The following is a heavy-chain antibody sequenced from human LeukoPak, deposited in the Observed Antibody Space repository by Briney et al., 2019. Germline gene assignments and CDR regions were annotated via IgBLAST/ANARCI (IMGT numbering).Heavy chain of an antibody. CDR2: IIPIFGTA. CDR1: GGTFSSYA. D-gene: IGHD4-17*01. J-gene: IGHJ4*02. Sequence: GSSVKVSCKASGGTFSSYAISWVRQAPGQGLEWMGGIIPIFGTANYAQKFQGRVTITADESTSTAYMELSSLRSDDTAVYYCARVVAPYGDYGDYFDYWGQGTLVTVSS. CDR3: ARVVAPYGDYGDYFDY. V-gene: IGHV1-69*01.